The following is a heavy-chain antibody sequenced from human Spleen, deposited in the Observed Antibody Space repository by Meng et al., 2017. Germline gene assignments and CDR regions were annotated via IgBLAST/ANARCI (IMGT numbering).Heavy chain of an antibody. CDR1: GYTFTGYY. Sequence: GQLVDVGAEVKKPGASVKVSCKASGYTFTGYYMHWVRQAPGQGLEWMGWINPNSGGTNYAQKFQGRVTMTRDTSISTAYMELSRLRSDDTAVYYCARSMVAAINWFDPWGQGTLVTVSS. CDR2: INPNSGGT. CDR3: ARSMVAAINWFDP. D-gene: IGHD2-15*01. J-gene: IGHJ5*02. V-gene: IGHV1-2*02.